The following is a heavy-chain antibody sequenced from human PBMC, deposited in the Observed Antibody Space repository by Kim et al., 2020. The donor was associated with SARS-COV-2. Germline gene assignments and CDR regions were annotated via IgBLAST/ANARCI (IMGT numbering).Heavy chain of an antibody. CDR2: IWADGSNQ. D-gene: IGHD3-10*01. Sequence: GGSLRLSCAASGFSFSSFGMHWVRQAPGKGLEWVAVIWADGSNQYYVDSVKGRFTFSRDNSKNTLYLQMNSLRAEDTGVYYCVKEATYSSRRHYFDYWGRGTLVTVSS. J-gene: IGHJ4*02. CDR1: GFSFSSFG. CDR3: VKEATYSSRRHYFDY. V-gene: IGHV3-33*06.